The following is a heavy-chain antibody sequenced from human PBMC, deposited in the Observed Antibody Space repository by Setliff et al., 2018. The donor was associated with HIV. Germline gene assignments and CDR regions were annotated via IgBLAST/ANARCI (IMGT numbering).Heavy chain of an antibody. D-gene: IGHD3-3*01. CDR2: IRSKANGGTT. V-gene: IGHV3-49*04. J-gene: IGHJ4*02. Sequence: GGSLRLSCTASGFSSGDYAMSWVRQAPGKGLEWVGFIRSKANGGTTEDAASVKGRFTISRDNAKRSLYLQMNRLKTDDTAFYYCATFADGPDSWGQGTLVTVSS. CDR1: GFSSGDYA. CDR3: ATFADGPDS.